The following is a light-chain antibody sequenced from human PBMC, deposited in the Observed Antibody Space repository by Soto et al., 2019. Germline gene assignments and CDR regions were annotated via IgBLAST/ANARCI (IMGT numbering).Light chain of an antibody. Sequence: IHMTQSPSTLSASVGDTVTITCRASQTINRWLAWYQHKPGQAPKPLIYKASTLESGVPSRFSGNASGTEFTLTISSLHPDDSATYFCQQYKYYWTFGQGTKVEIK. CDR3: QQYKYYWT. V-gene: IGKV1-5*03. CDR2: KAS. J-gene: IGKJ1*01. CDR1: QTINRW.